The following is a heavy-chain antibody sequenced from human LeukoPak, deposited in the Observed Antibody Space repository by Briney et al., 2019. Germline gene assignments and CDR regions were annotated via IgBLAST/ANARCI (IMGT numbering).Heavy chain of an antibody. V-gene: IGHV1-24*01. Sequence: ASVKVSCMVSGYTLTELSVHWVRQAPGKGLEWMGGFDPEDGETIYAQKFQGRVTMTEDTSTDTAYIELSSLRSEDTAVYYCSSWYAANWFDPWGQGTLVTVSS. CDR3: SSWYAANWFDP. CDR1: GYTLTELS. J-gene: IGHJ5*02. CDR2: FDPEDGET. D-gene: IGHD6-13*01.